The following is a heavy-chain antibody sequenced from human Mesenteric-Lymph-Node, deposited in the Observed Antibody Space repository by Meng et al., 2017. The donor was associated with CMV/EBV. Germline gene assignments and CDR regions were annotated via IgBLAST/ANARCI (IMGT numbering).Heavy chain of an antibody. Sequence: GFTFSGSAMHWVRQASGKGLEWVGRIRSKANSYATAYAASVKGRFTISRDDSKNTAYLQMNSLKTEDTAVYYCTRLLWENYDSSGDIWGQGTMVTVSS. D-gene: IGHD3-22*01. V-gene: IGHV3-73*01. CDR2: IRSKANSYAT. CDR3: TRLLWENYDSSGDI. CDR1: GFTFSGSA. J-gene: IGHJ3*02.